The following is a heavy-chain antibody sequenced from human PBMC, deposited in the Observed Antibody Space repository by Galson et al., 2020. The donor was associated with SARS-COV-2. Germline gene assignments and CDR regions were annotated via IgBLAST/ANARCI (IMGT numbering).Heavy chain of an antibody. V-gene: IGHV5-51*01. J-gene: IGHJ4*02. CDR3: AKCRYSTNWEAPYDY. CDR1: GYSFTAYW. D-gene: IGHD1-1*01. Sequence: HGESLKISCKGSGYSFTAYWIGWVRQMPGKGLEWMGSIHPADSDTRYSPSFQGQVTISADKSISNAYLQWSSLKATDTAIYYCAKCRYSTNWEAPYDYWGQGTLVTVSS. CDR2: IHPADSDT.